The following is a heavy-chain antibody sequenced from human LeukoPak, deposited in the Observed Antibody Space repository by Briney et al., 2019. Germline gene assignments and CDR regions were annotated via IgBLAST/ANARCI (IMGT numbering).Heavy chain of an antibody. CDR3: AREFWSGVSYYYYMDV. J-gene: IGHJ6*03. V-gene: IGHV3-48*01. CDR1: GFTFSNYS. Sequence: GGYLRLSCAASGFTFSNYSMNWVRQAPGKGLEWVSYISGSSSTIYYADSVKGRFTISRDNAKNSLYLQMNSLRAEDTAVYYCAREFWSGVSYYYYMDVWGIGTTVTVSS. D-gene: IGHD3-3*01. CDR2: ISGSSSTI.